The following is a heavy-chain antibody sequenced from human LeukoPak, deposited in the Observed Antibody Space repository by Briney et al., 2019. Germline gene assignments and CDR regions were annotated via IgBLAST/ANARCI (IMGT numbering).Heavy chain of an antibody. Sequence: SQTLTLTCTVSGGSISSDYWSWIRQSPGKGLEWIGYIHYSGGTKYNPSLKNRVTISMDTCENQFSLKVSSVTAADTAVYYCARDTHSNERSDYWGQGTLVTVSS. CDR2: IHYSGGT. V-gene: IGHV4-59*01. CDR3: ARDTHSNERSDY. J-gene: IGHJ4*02. D-gene: IGHD1-1*01. CDR1: GGSISSDY.